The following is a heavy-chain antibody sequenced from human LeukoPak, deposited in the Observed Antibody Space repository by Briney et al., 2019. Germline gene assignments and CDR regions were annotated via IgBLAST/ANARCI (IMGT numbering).Heavy chain of an antibody. V-gene: IGHV4-39*01. J-gene: IGHJ5*02. CDR2: MHYSGST. CDR3: SRHDHRYCSGGRCHTFDP. CDR1: GGSTSSTTYY. D-gene: IGHD2-15*01. Sequence: SETLSFTCSVSGGSTSSTTYYWGWIRQPPGKGLEWIGSMHYSGSTDYNPSLKSRVTISVDTSKSQLSLRLSSVSAADTAVYYCSRHDHRYCSGGRCHTFDPWGQGTLVTVSS.